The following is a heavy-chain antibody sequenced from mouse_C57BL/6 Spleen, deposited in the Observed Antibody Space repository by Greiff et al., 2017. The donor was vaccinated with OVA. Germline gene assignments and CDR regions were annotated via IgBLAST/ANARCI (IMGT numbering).Heavy chain of an antibody. CDR1: GYTFTSYW. CDR2: IYPGSGST. Sequence: QVQLQQPGAELVKPGASVKMSCKASGYTFTSYWITWVKQRPGQGLEWIGDIYPGSGSTNYNEKFKSKATLTVDTSSSTAYMQLSSLTSEDFAVYYCARLGYDGAWFAYWGQGTLVTVSA. V-gene: IGHV1-55*01. D-gene: IGHD2-2*01. J-gene: IGHJ3*01. CDR3: ARLGYDGAWFAY.